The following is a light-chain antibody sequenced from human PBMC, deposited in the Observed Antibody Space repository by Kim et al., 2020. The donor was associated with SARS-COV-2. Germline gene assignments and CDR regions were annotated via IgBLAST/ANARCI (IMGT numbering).Light chain of an antibody. V-gene: IGLV3-21*02. CDR1: SVGFRL. CDR3: KVWDGVTDHVV. Sequence: AAGETGRINCGDTSVGFRLGQWDQQTPCQAHVLVFYDSSDRPSGIPERFSSSKSGNTATLTIIRVEAGDESDYYCKVWDGVTDHVVFGGGTQLTVL. J-gene: IGLJ2*01. CDR2: DSS.